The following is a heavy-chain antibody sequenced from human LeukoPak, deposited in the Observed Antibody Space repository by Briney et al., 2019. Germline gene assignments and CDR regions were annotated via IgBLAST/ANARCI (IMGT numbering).Heavy chain of an antibody. J-gene: IGHJ4*02. V-gene: IGHV4-59*01. CDR1: GGSISSYY. CDR3: ARGSSGYYPFDY. CDR2: IYYSGST. Sequence: SETLSLTCTVSGGSISSYYWSWIRQPPGKGLEWIGYIYYSGSTNYNPSLKSRVTISVDTSKNQFPLKLSSVTAADTAVYYCARGSSGYYPFDYWGQGTLVTVSS. D-gene: IGHD3-22*01.